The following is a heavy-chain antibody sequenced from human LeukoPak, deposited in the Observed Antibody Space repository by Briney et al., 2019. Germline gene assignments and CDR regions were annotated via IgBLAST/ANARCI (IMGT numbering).Heavy chain of an antibody. CDR3: ARVPTGQQREAFDF. J-gene: IGHJ3*01. Sequence: PGRSLRLSCAASGFTFDDYAMHWVRQAPGKGLEWVPGVNWNSGSVGYVDSVKGRFTISRDNARNSLYLQMSSLRAEDTAVYYCARVPTGQQREAFDFWGQGTTVTVSP. D-gene: IGHD6-13*01. CDR2: VNWNSGSV. CDR1: GFTFDDYA. V-gene: IGHV3-9*01.